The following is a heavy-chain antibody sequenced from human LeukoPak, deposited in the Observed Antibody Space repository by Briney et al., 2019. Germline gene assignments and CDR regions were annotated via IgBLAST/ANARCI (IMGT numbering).Heavy chain of an antibody. V-gene: IGHV4-31*03. Sequence: SETLSLTCTVSGGSISSGGYYWSWIRQHPGKGLEWIGYIYYSGSTYYNPSLKSRVTISVDTSKNQFSLKLSSVTAADTAVYYCARGLPGGNHYFDYWGQGTLVTVSS. CDR1: GGSISSGGYY. CDR2: IYYSGST. D-gene: IGHD4-23*01. J-gene: IGHJ4*02. CDR3: ARGLPGGNHYFDY.